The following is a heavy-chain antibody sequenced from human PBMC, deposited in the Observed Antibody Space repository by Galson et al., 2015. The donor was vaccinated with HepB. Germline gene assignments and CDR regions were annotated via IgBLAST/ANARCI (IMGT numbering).Heavy chain of an antibody. CDR2: ISYDGSKK. CDR1: GFTFTSYG. Sequence: SLRLSCAASGFTFTSYGMHWVRQGPGKGLEWVAVISYDGSKKYYVDSVKGRFTVSRDNSKNTVYLQMNSLRAEDTAVYYRAKDEILDYYGSASYSASDYWGQGTLVTVSS. V-gene: IGHV3-30*18. D-gene: IGHD3-10*01. CDR3: AKDEILDYYGSASYSASDY. J-gene: IGHJ4*02.